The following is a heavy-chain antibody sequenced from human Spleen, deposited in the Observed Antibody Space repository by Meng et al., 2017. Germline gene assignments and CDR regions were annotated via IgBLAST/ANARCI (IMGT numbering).Heavy chain of an antibody. V-gene: IGHV3-33*08. CDR1: GFTFSGSA. CDR2: IWYDGSNK. CDR3: ARDRGAAGTDF. J-gene: IGHJ4*02. D-gene: IGHD6-13*01. Sequence: GESLKISCAASGFTFSGSAMHWVRQAPGKGLDWVAVIWYDGSNKYYADSVKGRFTISRDNSKNTLYLEMNSLRVEDTAVYYCARDRGAAGTDFWGQGTLVTVSS.